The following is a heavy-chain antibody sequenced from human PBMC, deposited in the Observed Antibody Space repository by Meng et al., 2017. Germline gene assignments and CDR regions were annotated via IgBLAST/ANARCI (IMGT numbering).Heavy chain of an antibody. CDR2: IYYSGST. V-gene: IGHV4-39*07. Sequence: SETLSPTCTVSGGSISSSSYYWGRIRQPPGKGLEWIGSIYYSGSTYYNPSLKSRVTISVDTSKNQFSLKLSSVPAADTNVYYCARERGIGTRDYGDYVPDHEYFQHWGQGTLVTVSS. CDR1: GGSISSSSYY. D-gene: IGHD4-17*01. CDR3: ARERGIGTRDYGDYVPDHEYFQH. J-gene: IGHJ1*01.